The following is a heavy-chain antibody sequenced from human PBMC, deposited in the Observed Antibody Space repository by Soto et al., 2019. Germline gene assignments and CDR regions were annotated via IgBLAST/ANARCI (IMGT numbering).Heavy chain of an antibody. V-gene: IGHV4-59*01. Sequence: SETLSLTCTVSGGSMSEYFWSWVRQSPGKGLEWIGYIYYLGSTDYNPSLKSRVTISVDTSKRQFSLRLTSVTAADTAVYYCARDGYDGSGSPYPAYWGPGTQVTVSS. CDR2: IYYLGST. CDR1: GGSMSEYF. J-gene: IGHJ4*02. CDR3: ARDGYDGSGSPYPAY. D-gene: IGHD3-10*01.